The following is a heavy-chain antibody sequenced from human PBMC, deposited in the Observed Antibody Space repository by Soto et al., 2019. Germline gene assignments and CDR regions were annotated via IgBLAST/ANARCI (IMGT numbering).Heavy chain of an antibody. J-gene: IGHJ3*02. CDR1: GGSISSYY. Sequence: SETLSLTCTVSGGSISSYYWSWIRQPPGKGLEWIGYIYYSGSTNYNPSLKSRVTISVDTSKNQFSLKLSSVTAADTAVYYCARVERDYGYGTAFDIWGQGTMVTVSS. D-gene: IGHD2-2*03. CDR2: IYYSGST. V-gene: IGHV4-59*01. CDR3: ARVERDYGYGTAFDI.